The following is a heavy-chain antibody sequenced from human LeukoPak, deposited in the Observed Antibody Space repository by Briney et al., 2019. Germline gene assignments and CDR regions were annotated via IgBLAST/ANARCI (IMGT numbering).Heavy chain of an antibody. D-gene: IGHD1-26*01. V-gene: IGHV3-33*01. J-gene: IGHJ5*02. CDR1: GFTFSSYG. Sequence: GGSLRLSCAASGFTFSSYGMHWVRQAPGKGLEWVAVIWYDGSNKYYADSVKGRFTISRDNSKNTLYLQMNSLRAEDTAVYYCARDGRGPNWFDPWGQGTLVTVSS. CDR2: IWYDGSNK. CDR3: ARDGRGPNWFDP.